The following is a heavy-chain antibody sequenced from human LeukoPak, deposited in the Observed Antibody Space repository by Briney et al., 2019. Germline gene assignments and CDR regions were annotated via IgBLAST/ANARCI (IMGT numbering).Heavy chain of an antibody. CDR2: ISGSGGST. CDR3: AKTGAAAGTWGALDY. CDR1: GFTFSSYA. V-gene: IGHV3-23*01. J-gene: IGHJ4*02. D-gene: IGHD6-13*01. Sequence: SGGSLRLSCAASGFTFSSYAMSWVRQAPGKGLEWVSAISGSGGSTYYADSVKGRFTISRDNSKNTLYLQMNSLRAEDTAVYYCAKTGAAAGTWGALDYWGQGTLVTVSS.